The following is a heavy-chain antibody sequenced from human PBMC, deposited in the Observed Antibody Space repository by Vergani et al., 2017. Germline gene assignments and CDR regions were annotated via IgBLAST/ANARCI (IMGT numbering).Heavy chain of an antibody. CDR2: INPNSGGT. Sequence: QVQLVQSGAEVKKPGASVKVSCKASGYTFTGYYMHWVRQAPGQGLEWMGWINPNSGGTNYAQKFQGRVTMTRDTSISTAYMELSRLRSDDTAVYYCAREQKVPEDRMATINWFDPWGQGTLVTVSS. CDR3: AREQKVPEDRMATINWFDP. V-gene: IGHV1-2*02. CDR1: GYTFTGYY. D-gene: IGHD5-12*01. J-gene: IGHJ5*02.